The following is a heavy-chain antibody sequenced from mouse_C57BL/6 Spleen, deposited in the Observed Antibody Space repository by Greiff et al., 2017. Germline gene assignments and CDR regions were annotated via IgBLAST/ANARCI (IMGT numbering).Heavy chain of an antibody. J-gene: IGHJ2*01. Sequence: QVQLQQSGAELVRPGASVTLSCKASGYTFTDYEMHWVKQTPVHGLEWIGAIDPETGGTAYNQKFKGKAILTADKSSSTAYMELRSLTSEDSAVYYCTRRGTGYFAYWGQGTTLTVSS. D-gene: IGHD4-1*01. V-gene: IGHV1-15*01. CDR3: TRRGTGYFAY. CDR1: GYTFTDYE. CDR2: IDPETGGT.